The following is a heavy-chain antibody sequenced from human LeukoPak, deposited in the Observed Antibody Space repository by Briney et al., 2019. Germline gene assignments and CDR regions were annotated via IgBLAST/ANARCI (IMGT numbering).Heavy chain of an antibody. D-gene: IGHD6-19*01. CDR1: GGSIYSYY. J-gene: IGHJ4*02. V-gene: IGHV4-59*01. CDR2: IYNSGST. Sequence: SETLSLTCTVSGGSIYSYYWSWIRQPPGKGLEGIGYIYNSGSTNYNPSLKSRVTISVDTSKNQVSLKLSSVTAADTAVYYCAKLSVVAVAGTFSLADYFDYWGQGTLVTVSS. CDR3: AKLSVVAVAGTFSLADYFDY.